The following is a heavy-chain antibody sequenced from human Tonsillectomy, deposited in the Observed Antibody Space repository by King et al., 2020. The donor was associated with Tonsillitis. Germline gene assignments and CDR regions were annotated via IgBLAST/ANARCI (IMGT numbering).Heavy chain of an antibody. Sequence: VQLVESGGGLVQPGGSLRLSCAASGFTFNSYAVSWFRQAPGKGLEWVSIISGVGCDTYSAESGKGRFHISRVNSKDTLYLQMDSLRAEDTAVYYCAKDLTYSSGWHFGLGGVDHWGQGTLVTVSS. CDR3: AKDLTYSSGWHFGLGGVDH. J-gene: IGHJ4*02. CDR1: GFTFNSYA. V-gene: IGHV3-23*04. D-gene: IGHD6-19*01. CDR2: ISGVGCDT.